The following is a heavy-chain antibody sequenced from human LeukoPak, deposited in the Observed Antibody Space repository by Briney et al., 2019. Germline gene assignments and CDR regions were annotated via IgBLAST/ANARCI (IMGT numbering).Heavy chain of an antibody. CDR2: IYYSGST. D-gene: IGHD2-2*01. J-gene: IGHJ3*02. Sequence: PSQTLSLTCTVSGGSISISSGGYYWSWIRQHPGKGLEWIGYIYYSGSTYYNPSLESRVIISVDMSKNQFSLKLSSVTAAGTAVYYCARLPTPLVVPAAMATPDDAFDIWGQGTMVTVSS. V-gene: IGHV4-31*03. CDR1: GGSISISSGGYY. CDR3: ARLPTPLVVPAAMATPDDAFDI.